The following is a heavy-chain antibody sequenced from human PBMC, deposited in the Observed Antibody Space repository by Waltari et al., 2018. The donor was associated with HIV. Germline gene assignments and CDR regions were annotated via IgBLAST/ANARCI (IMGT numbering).Heavy chain of an antibody. CDR2: IYYSGST. D-gene: IGHD3-10*01. Sequence: QLQLQESGPGLVKPSETLSLTCTVSGGSISSSSYYWGWIRQPPGKGLEWIGSIYYSGSTYYHPSLKSRVTISVDTSKNQFSLKLSSVTAADTAVYYCARLGIRESGPWGQGTLVTVSS. V-gene: IGHV4-39*01. CDR1: GGSISSSSYY. J-gene: IGHJ5*02. CDR3: ARLGIRESGP.